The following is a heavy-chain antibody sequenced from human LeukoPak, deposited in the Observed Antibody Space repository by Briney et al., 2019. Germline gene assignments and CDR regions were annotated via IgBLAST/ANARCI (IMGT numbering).Heavy chain of an antibody. CDR2: ISAYNGNT. CDR3: ARDGYYDSSGYYSYTKQADY. D-gene: IGHD3-22*01. J-gene: IGHJ4*02. Sequence: ASVKVSCKASGYTFTSYYMHWVRQAPGQGLEWMGWISAYNGNTNYAQKLQGRVTMTTDTSTSTAYMELRSLRSDDTAVYYCARDGYYDSSGYYSYTKQADYWGQGTLVTVSS. CDR1: GYTFTSYY. V-gene: IGHV1-18*04.